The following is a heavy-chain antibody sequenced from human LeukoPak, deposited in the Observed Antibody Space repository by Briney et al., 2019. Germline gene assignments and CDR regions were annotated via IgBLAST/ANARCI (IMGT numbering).Heavy chain of an antibody. CDR3: ARGRYYTMDV. CDR2: INSDGSST. J-gene: IGHJ6*02. CDR1: GFTFNSYW. Sequence: PGGSLRLSCAASGFTFNSYWMHWVRQAPGKGLAWVSRINSDGSSTTYADSVKGRFTISRDNAKNTLYLQMNSLRAEDTAVYYCARGRYYTMDVWGQGTTVTVSS. V-gene: IGHV3-74*01.